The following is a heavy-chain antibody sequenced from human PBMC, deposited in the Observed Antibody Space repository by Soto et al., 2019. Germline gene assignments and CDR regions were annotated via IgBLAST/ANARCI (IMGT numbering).Heavy chain of an antibody. J-gene: IGHJ4*02. V-gene: IGHV1-3*01. CDR1: GYTFTSYA. Sequence: ASVKVSCKASGYTFTSYAMHWVRQAPGQRLEWMGWINAGNGNTKYSQKFQGRVTITRDTSASTAYMELSSLRSEDTAVYYCARGDILTGYYPDYFDYWGQGTLVTVSS. D-gene: IGHD3-9*01. CDR2: INAGNGNT. CDR3: ARGDILTGYYPDYFDY.